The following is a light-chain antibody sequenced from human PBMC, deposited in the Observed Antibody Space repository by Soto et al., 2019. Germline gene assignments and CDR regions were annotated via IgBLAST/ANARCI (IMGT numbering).Light chain of an antibody. Sequence: DIQLTQSPPSLSASVGDKVTITCRASQNIGTTLNWYQLRPGKAPKLLIYVSSTLQTGVPSRFSGSGSGSDFTLTSNNLQPEDFATYSCQQTHSTPTFCQGTKVEIK. V-gene: IGKV1-39*01. CDR1: QNIGTT. CDR3: QQTHSTPT. J-gene: IGKJ1*01. CDR2: VSS.